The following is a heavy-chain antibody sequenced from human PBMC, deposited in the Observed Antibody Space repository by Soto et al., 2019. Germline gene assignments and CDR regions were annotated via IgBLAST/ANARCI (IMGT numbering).Heavy chain of an antibody. CDR1: GFTFSTYW. Sequence: GGSLRLSCAASGFTFSTYWMHWVRQAPGKGLVWVSRINSDGSSTSYADSVKGRFTISRDNAKNTLYLQMNSLRAEDTAVYYCARDATMVRGIIDYWGQGTLVTVS. CDR3: ARDATMVRGIIDY. J-gene: IGHJ4*02. D-gene: IGHD3-10*01. V-gene: IGHV3-74*01. CDR2: INSDGSST.